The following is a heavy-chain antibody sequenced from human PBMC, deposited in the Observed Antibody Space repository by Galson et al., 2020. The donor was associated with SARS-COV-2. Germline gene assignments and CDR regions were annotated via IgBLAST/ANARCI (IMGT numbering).Heavy chain of an antibody. J-gene: IGHJ3*02. D-gene: IGHD3-22*01. CDR3: ARDSSGNYYSAFDI. CDR1: GGSINNNNFY. CDR2: TFYSRST. Sequence: SETLSLTCTVSGGSINNNNFYWGWISQPPGKGLEWIGSTFYSRSTYYNPSLKSRVSMFVDTSKNQFSLRLNSVTAAYTAVYYCARDSSGNYYSAFDIWGQGTVVSVSS. V-gene: IGHV4-39*01.